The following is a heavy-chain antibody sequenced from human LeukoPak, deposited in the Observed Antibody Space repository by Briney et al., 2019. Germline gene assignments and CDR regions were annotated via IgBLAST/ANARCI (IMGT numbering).Heavy chain of an antibody. Sequence: PGGSLRLSCAASGFTFSSYSMNWVRQAPGKGLEWVSYISSSSSTIYYADSVKGRFTISRDNAKNSLYLQMNSLRAEDTAVYYCARDPDGITGTTAPGYWGQGTLVTFSS. CDR3: ARDPDGITGTTAPGY. CDR1: GFTFSSYS. CDR2: ISSSSSTI. D-gene: IGHD1-20*01. J-gene: IGHJ4*02. V-gene: IGHV3-48*01.